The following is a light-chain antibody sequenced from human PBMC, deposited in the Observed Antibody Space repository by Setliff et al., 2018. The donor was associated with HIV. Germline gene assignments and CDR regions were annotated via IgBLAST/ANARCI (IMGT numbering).Light chain of an antibody. CDR1: SSDVSGYNY. CDR3: SSYAISNTLP. CDR2: EVR. J-gene: IGLJ1*01. V-gene: IGLV2-14*01. Sequence: QSALTQPASVSGSPGQSITISCTGTSSDVSGYNYVSWYQQHPGKAPKLIIYEVRNRPSGVSNRFSGSKSGNTASLTISGLQAEDEADYYCSSYAISNTLPFGTGTKVTVL.